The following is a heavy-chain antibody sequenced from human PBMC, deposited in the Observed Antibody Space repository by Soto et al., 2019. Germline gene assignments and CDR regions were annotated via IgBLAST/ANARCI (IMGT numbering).Heavy chain of an antibody. CDR1: GGSISTYY. J-gene: IGHJ6*02. V-gene: IGHV4-59*01. CDR2: IYYSGST. CDR3: ARDNYNGYCSYGMDV. D-gene: IGHD4-4*01. Sequence: SETLSLTCTVSGGSISTYYWGWIRQPPGKRLEWIGYIYYSGSTNYNPSLKSRVTISVDTSKNHLSRKLSSLTAADTAVYYCARDNYNGYCSYGMDVWGQGSTVTVSS.